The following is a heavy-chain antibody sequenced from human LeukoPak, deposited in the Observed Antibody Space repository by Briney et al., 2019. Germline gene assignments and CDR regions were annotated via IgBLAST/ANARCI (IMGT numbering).Heavy chain of an antibody. CDR1: GFTFSSYE. CDR3: ARDLGDYGDSYYYYYGMDV. Sequence: GGSLRLSCAASGFTFSSYEMNWVRQAAGKGLEWVAYINSSGSTRYYADSVKGRYTISRDNAKNSLYLQKNSLRAEDTAVYYCARDLGDYGDSYYYYYGMDVWGQGTTVTVSS. J-gene: IGHJ6*02. V-gene: IGHV3-48*03. D-gene: IGHD4-17*01. CDR2: INSSGSTR.